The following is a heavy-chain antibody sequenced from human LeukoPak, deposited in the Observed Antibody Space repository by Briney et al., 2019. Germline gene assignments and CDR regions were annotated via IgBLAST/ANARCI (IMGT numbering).Heavy chain of an antibody. J-gene: IGHJ4*02. CDR2: IYYSGST. V-gene: IGHV4-59*01. Sequence: TPSETLSLTCTVSGGSISSYYWSWIRQPPGKGLEWIGYIYYSGSTNYNLSLKSRVTISVDTSKNQFSLKLSSVTAADTAVYYCARDDSSGQWLVYWGQGTLVTVSS. CDR3: ARDDSSGQWLVY. D-gene: IGHD3-22*01. CDR1: GGSISSYY.